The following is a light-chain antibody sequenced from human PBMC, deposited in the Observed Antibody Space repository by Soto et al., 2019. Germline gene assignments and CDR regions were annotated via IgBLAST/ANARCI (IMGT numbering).Light chain of an antibody. CDR3: QHYHNWPPWT. J-gene: IGKJ1*01. CDR2: GAS. CDR1: QSISSN. V-gene: IGKV3-15*01. Sequence: EIVMTQSPATLSVSPEERATLSCRASQSISSNLAWYQQKPGQAPRLLIYGASTRATGIPARFSGSGSGTEFTLTISSLQSEDFAVYYCQHYHNWPPWTFGQGTKVEIK.